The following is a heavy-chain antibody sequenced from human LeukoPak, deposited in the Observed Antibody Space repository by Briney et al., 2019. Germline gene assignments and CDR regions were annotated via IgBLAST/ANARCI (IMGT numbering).Heavy chain of an antibody. V-gene: IGHV4-38-2*02. CDR2: IYQNDNT. D-gene: IGHD3-10*02. CDR1: GYSISSGYY. Sequence: PSETLSLTCSVSGYSISSGYYWGWIRQPPGKGLEWIGNIYQNDNTHYNPSLMSRVTISTDMSKNQFSLKLSSVTAADTAVYFCARSVPGSSEDYWGQGTLVTVSS. J-gene: IGHJ4*02. CDR3: ARSVPGSSEDY.